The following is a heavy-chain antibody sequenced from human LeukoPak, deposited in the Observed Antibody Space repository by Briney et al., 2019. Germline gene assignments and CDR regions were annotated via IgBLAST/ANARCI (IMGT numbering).Heavy chain of an antibody. CDR2: IYYSGST. CDR1: GGSISSSSYY. V-gene: IGHV4-39*07. D-gene: IGHD2-8*02. Sequence: SETLSLTCTVSGGSISSSSYYWGWIRQPPGRGLEWIGSIYYSGSTYYNPSLKSRVTISVDTSKNQFSLKLSSVTAADTAVYYCASLDTDFDYWGQGTLVTVSS. J-gene: IGHJ4*02. CDR3: ASLDTDFDY.